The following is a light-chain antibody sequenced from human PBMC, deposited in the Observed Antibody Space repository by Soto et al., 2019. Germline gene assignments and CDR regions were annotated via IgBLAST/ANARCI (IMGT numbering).Light chain of an antibody. CDR3: QQSYMTPYT. V-gene: IGKV1-39*01. CDR1: QSISVH. Sequence: DIQMTQSPPSLSASVGDTVTITCRASQSISVHLNWYQQKPGKVPKLLLYAASNLQSGVPSRFSGSGSETDFALTISSLQPEDFATYYCQQSYMTPYTFGQGTKLQIK. CDR2: AAS. J-gene: IGKJ2*01.